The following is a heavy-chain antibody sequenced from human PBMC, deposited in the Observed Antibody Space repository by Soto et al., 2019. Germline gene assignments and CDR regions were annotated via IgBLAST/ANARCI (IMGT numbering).Heavy chain of an antibody. J-gene: IGHJ4*02. Sequence: PGGSLRLSCAASGFSFSDYYMSWIRQAPGKGLEWVSYISSSGNTIYYADSVKGRFTISRDNAKNSLYLQMNSLRAEDTAVYYCARVGDVGYSYATHFDYWGQGTLVTVSS. D-gene: IGHD5-18*01. CDR2: ISSSGNTI. CDR3: ARVGDVGYSYATHFDY. CDR1: GFSFSDYY. V-gene: IGHV3-11*01.